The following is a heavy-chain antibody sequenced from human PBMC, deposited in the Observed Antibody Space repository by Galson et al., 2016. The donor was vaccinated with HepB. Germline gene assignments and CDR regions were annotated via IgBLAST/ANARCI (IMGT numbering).Heavy chain of an antibody. Sequence: ETLSLTCSVSGASLSSSSYYWAWIRQPPGKGLEWIGSIFYSGSTSYNPSLKSRVPISVDTSKNQFSLKLISMTAADTAVYYCASELWFGESSNFYYYGSDVWGPGTTVIVSS. D-gene: IGHD3-10*01. CDR3: ASELWFGESSNFYYYGSDV. J-gene: IGHJ6*02. V-gene: IGHV4-39*02. CDR1: GASLSSSSYY. CDR2: IFYSGST.